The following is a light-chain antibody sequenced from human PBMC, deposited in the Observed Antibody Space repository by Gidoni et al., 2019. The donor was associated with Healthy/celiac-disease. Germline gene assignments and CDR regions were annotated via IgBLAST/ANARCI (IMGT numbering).Light chain of an antibody. CDR2: GAS. J-gene: IGKJ5*01. CDR1: QNINSD. Sequence: EIVMTQSPATLSLSPGERVTLSCRASQNINSDLAWYQQKPGQAPRLLIYGASTSATGIPARYSGSGSGTDFTLTIGSLQSEDFAVYYCQQYNSWPPITFGQGTRLEIK. CDR3: QQYNSWPPIT. V-gene: IGKV3-15*01.